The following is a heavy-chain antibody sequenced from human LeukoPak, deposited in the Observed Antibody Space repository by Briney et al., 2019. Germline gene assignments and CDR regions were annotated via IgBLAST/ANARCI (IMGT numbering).Heavy chain of an antibody. J-gene: IGHJ4*02. D-gene: IGHD3-22*01. V-gene: IGHV3-33*01. CDR2: IWYDGSNK. CDR3: ARSVVINPFDY. CDR1: GFTFSSYG. Sequence: GRSLRLSCAASGFTFSSYGMHWVRQAPGKGLEWVAVIWYDGSNKYYADSVKGRFTISRDNSKNTLYLQMNSLRAEDTAVYYCARSVVINPFDYWGQGTLVTVSS.